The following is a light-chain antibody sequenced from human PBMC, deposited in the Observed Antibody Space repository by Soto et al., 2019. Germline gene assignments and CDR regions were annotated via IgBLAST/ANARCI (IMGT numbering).Light chain of an antibody. CDR2: RTS. CDR1: QSVSSSY. J-gene: IGKJ1*01. V-gene: IGKV3-20*01. Sequence: EIVLTQSPGTLSLSPGERATLSCRASQSVSSSYLAWYQQKPGQAPRLLIYRTSNRVTGIPDRFSGSGSGTNFTLTISRLEPEDFAVYWCQQYDSSPRTFGQGTKVDIK. CDR3: QQYDSSPRT.